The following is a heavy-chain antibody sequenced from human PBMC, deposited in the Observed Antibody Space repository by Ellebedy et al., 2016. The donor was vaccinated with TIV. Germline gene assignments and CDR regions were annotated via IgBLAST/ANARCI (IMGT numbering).Heavy chain of an antibody. CDR2: MTRSGTT. CDR3: ARGNLFELFH. J-gene: IGHJ4*02. V-gene: IGHV4-34*01. Sequence: SETLSLTXAVQGGSFSCYDWNWFRQPPGKGLEWIGEMTRSGTTNYKPSLRSRVTISLDTSKNQFSLELTSVTAADTAVYYCARGNLFELFHWGQGTLVTVSS. D-gene: IGHD3-10*01. CDR1: GGSFSCYD.